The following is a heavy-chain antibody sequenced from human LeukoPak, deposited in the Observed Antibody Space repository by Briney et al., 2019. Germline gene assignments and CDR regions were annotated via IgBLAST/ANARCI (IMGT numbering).Heavy chain of an antibody. CDR1: GFTFSSYG. D-gene: IGHD3-22*01. J-gene: IGHJ3*02. V-gene: IGHV3-30*03. CDR2: ISYDGSNK. Sequence: GRSLRLSCAASGFTFSSYGMHWVRQAPGKGLEWVAVISYDGSNKYYADSVKGRFTISRDSAKNTLYLQMNSLRAEDTAVYYCARAYYFDTTGHDSDALDIWGRGTMVTVSS. CDR3: ARAYYFDTTGHDSDALDI.